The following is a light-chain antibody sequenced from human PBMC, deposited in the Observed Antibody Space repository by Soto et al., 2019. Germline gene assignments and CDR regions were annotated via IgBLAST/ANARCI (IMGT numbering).Light chain of an antibody. CDR1: ASDIGAYNF. J-gene: IGLJ2*01. Sequence: QSALTQPPSASGSPGQSATISCTGAASDIGAYNFVSWYQQYPGKAPKLIIYEVYKRPSGVPDRFSGSKSGNTASLTVSGLQPEDEADYYCTSFAGSDKLIFGGGTKLTVL. CDR2: EVY. CDR3: TSFAGSDKLI. V-gene: IGLV2-8*01.